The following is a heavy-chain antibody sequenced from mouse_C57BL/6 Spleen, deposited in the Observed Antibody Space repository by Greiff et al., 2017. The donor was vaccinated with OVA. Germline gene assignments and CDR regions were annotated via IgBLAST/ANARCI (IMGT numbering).Heavy chain of an antibody. CDR2: ISSGGSYT. CDR1: GFTFSSYG. D-gene: IGHD3-2*02. Sequence: EVQLVESGGDLVKPGGSLKLSCAASGFTFSSYGMSWVRQTPDKRLEWVATISSGGSYTYYPDSVKGRFTISRDNAKNTLYLQMSSLKSEDTAMYYCARRPAQATWFAYWGQGTLVTVSA. CDR3: ARRPAQATWFAY. V-gene: IGHV5-6*01. J-gene: IGHJ3*01.